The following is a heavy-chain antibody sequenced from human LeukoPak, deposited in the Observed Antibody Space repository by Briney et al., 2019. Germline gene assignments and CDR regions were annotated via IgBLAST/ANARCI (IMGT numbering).Heavy chain of an antibody. CDR1: GFTFSSYT. Sequence: GGSLRLSCAGSGFTFSSYTMNWVRHAPGKGLEWVSSISETSIYINYADSVKGRFTISRDNAKYSLYLQMTSLRAEDTAVYFCARSYYDSSGYPHSDLDYWGQGTLVTVSS. V-gene: IGHV3-21*01. J-gene: IGHJ4*02. CDR3: ARSYYDSSGYPHSDLDY. CDR2: ISETSIYI. D-gene: IGHD3-22*01.